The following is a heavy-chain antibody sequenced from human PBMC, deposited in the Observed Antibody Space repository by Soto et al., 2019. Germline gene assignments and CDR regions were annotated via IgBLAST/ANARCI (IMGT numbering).Heavy chain of an antibody. CDR2: ISWDGGST. V-gene: IGHV3-43*01. CDR1: GFTFDDYT. J-gene: IGHJ6*02. CDR3: AKNDLGVVKSCGMDV. Sequence: GGSLRLSCAASGFTFDDYTMHWVRQAPGKGLEWVSLISWDGGSTYYADSVKGRFTISRDNSKNSLYLQMNSLRTEDTALYYFAKNDLGVVKSCGMDVWGQGTTVTVS. D-gene: IGHD3-3*01.